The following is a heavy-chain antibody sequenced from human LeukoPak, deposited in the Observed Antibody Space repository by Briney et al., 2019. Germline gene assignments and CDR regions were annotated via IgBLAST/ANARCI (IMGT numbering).Heavy chain of an antibody. V-gene: IGHV3-7*01. D-gene: IGHD1-26*01. Sequence: GGSLRLSCAASGFTFSGYWMSWVRQTPEKGLEWVANIEQDGYEKYYVDSVKGRFTISRDNAKNSLYLQMNSLRADDTAIYYCARDKIVGPTTLDYWGQGTLVTVSS. CDR3: ARDKIVGPTTLDY. J-gene: IGHJ4*02. CDR2: IEQDGYEK. CDR1: GFTFSGYW.